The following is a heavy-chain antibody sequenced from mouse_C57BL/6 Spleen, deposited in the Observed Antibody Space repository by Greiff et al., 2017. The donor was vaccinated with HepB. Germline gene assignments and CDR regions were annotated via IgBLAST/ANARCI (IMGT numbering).Heavy chain of an antibody. V-gene: IGHV6-6*01. Sequence: EVKLVESGGGLVQPGGSMKLSCAASGFTFSDAWMDWVRQSPEKGLEWVAEIRNKANNHATYYAESVKGRFTISRDDSKSSVYLQMNSLRAEDTGIYYCTRREDYYGNYGFAYWGQGTLVTVSA. CDR2: IRNKANNHAT. CDR3: TRREDYYGNYGFAY. J-gene: IGHJ3*01. CDR1: GFTFSDAW. D-gene: IGHD2-1*01.